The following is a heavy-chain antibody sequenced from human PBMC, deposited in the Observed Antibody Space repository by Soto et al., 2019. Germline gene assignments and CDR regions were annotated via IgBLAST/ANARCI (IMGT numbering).Heavy chain of an antibody. D-gene: IGHD3-22*01. CDR3: ATAPDTYSPSGYYVNWFDP. CDR2: MYLGGMT. V-gene: IGHV4-39*01. J-gene: IGHJ5*02. Sequence: LSLTCSVSGGSFTNRNYFWGWIRQPPGKGLEWIGSMYLGGMTYYNPSLRSRVTITADTSKSQFSLRLNSVTAADTAVYYCATAPDTYSPSGYYVNWFDPWGQGTLVTVSS. CDR1: GGSFTNRNYF.